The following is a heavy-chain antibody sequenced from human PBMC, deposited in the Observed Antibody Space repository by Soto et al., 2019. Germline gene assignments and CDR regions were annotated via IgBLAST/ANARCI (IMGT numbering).Heavy chain of an antibody. V-gene: IGHV4-4*02. D-gene: IGHD5-18*01. CDR3: AFTANADFDY. Sequence: PSAPLSLPFSFSGGSISRPPFFPCVRQSPGRGLEWIGEIYPSGTTPSIPSLKSRVNIAVDMSTNHFSLTLISVTAADTSVYYCAFTANADFDYWGKGILVTVSS. CDR2: IYPSGTT. J-gene: IGHJ4*02. CDR1: GGSISRPPF.